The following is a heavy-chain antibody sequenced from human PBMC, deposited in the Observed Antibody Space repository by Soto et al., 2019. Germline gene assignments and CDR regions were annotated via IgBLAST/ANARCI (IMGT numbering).Heavy chain of an antibody. Sequence: EVQLVESGGGLVKPGGSLRLSCAASGFTFSSYSMNWVRQAPGKGLEWVSSISSSSSYIYYADSVKGRFTISRDNAKNSLYLQMNSLRAEDTAVYYCARARYSSSWGSAYYFDFWGQGTLVTVSS. CDR1: GFTFSSYS. D-gene: IGHD6-13*01. V-gene: IGHV3-21*01. CDR2: ISSSSSYI. CDR3: ARARYSSSWGSAYYFDF. J-gene: IGHJ4*02.